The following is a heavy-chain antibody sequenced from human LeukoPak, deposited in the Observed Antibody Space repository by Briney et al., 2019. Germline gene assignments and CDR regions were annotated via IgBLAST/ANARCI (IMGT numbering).Heavy chain of an antibody. CDR2: IYYSGST. CDR1: GGSISSYY. J-gene: IGHJ4*02. Sequence: SETLSLTCTVSGGSISSYYWSWIRQPPGKGLEWIGYIYYSGSTNYNPSLKSRVTISVDTSKNQFSLKLSSVTAADTAVYYCARDRRIYYYDSSGYFDYWGQGTLVTVSS. D-gene: IGHD3-22*01. CDR3: ARDRRIYYYDSSGYFDY. V-gene: IGHV4-59*01.